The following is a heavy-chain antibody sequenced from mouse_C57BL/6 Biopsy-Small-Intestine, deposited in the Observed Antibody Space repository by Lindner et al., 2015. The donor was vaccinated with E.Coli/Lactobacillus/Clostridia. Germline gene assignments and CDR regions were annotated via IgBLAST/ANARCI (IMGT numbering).Heavy chain of an antibody. J-gene: IGHJ3*01. CDR3: ARDYPWFAY. D-gene: IGHD2-4*01. CDR1: GYSFTGYY. CDR2: INPSTGGT. Sequence: VQLQESGPELVKPGASVKISCKASGYSFTGYYMNWVKQSPEKSLEWIREINPSTGGTTYNQKFKAKATLTVDKSSSTAYMQLKSLTSEDSAVYYCARDYPWFAYWGQGTLVTVSA. V-gene: IGHV1-42*01.